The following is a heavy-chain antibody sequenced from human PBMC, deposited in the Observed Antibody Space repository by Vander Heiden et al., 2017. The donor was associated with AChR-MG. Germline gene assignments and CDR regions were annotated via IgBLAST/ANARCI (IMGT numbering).Heavy chain of an antibody. CDR1: GGSVSSGRYY. V-gene: IGHV4-61*01. J-gene: IGHJ4*02. D-gene: IGHD4-17*01. CDR2: IYYSGST. Sequence: QVQLQESGPGLVKPSETLSLTCTVSGGSVSSGRYYWSWIRQPPGKGLEWIGYIYYSGSTNYNPSLKSRVTISVDTSKNQFSLKLSSVTAADTAVYYCARALDDYGDYRYYFDYWGQGTLVTVSS. CDR3: ARALDDYGDYRYYFDY.